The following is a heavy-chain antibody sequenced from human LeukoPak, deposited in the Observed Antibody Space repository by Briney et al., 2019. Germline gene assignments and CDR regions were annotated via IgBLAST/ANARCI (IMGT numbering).Heavy chain of an antibody. CDR2: IYPGDSDT. Sequence: GESLKISCKGSGYSFTSYWIGWVRQMPGKGLEWMGIIYPGDSDTRYSPSFQGQVTISADKSISTAYLQWSSLKASDTAMYYCARLIPPGGRGLYWGSLRGAFDIWGKGKMVTVSS. D-gene: IGHD3-16*01. CDR1: GYSFTSYW. CDR3: ARLIPPGGRGLYWGSLRGAFDI. J-gene: IGHJ3*02. V-gene: IGHV5-51*01.